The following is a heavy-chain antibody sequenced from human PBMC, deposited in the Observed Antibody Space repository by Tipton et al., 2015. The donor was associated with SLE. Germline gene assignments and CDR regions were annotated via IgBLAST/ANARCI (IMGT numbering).Heavy chain of an antibody. CDR2: IYYSGST. V-gene: IGHV4-31*02. D-gene: IGHD3-9*01. CDR1: GGSISSGGYY. Sequence: LRLSCTVSGGSISSGGYYWSWIRQHPGKGLEWIGYIYYSGSTYYNPSLKSRVTISVDTSKNQFSLKLSSVTAADTAVYYCARVGYFDFLLDYWGQGTLVTVSS. CDR3: ARVGYFDFLLDY. J-gene: IGHJ4*02.